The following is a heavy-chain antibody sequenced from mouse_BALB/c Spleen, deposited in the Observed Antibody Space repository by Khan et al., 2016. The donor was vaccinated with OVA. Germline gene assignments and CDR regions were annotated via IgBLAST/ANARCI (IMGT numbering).Heavy chain of an antibody. D-gene: IGHD2-3*01. V-gene: IGHV6-6*02. CDR2: IRLKSNNYAT. Sequence: EVKLEESGGGLVQPGGSMKLSCVASGFTFSNFWMNWVRQSPEKGLEWVAEIRLKSNNYATHYAESVKGRFTISRADSKSSVYLHMNNLRAEDTGIYYGSRPGGYYAWFAYWGQGTLVTVSA. CDR3: SRPGGYYAWFAY. CDR1: GFTFSNFW. J-gene: IGHJ3*01.